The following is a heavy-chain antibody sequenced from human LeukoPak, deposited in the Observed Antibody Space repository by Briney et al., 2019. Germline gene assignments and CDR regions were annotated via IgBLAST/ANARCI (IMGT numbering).Heavy chain of an antibody. CDR2: INPNSGGT. CDR3: ASSSNWPPDFDY. CDR1: EYTFTGYF. D-gene: IGHD1-1*01. J-gene: IGHJ4*02. Sequence: ASVKVSCKASEYTFTGYFMHWVRQAPGQGLEWMGWINPNSGGTNSAQNFQGRVTMTRDTSINTAYMELSRLRSDDTAVYYCASSSNWPPDFDYWGQGTLVTVSS. V-gene: IGHV1-2*02.